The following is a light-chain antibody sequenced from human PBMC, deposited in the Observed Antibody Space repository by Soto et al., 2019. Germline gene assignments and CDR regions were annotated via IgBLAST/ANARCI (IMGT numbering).Light chain of an antibody. J-gene: IGKJ1*01. CDR2: KAS. Sequence: DIQMTQSPSSLSASVGDRVTITCRASQIISSYLNWYQQKPGKAHKLLIYKASTLKSGFPSRFSGSGSGTEFTLTISSLQPDDFATYYCQHYNSYSEAFGQGTKVDIK. CDR3: QHYNSYSEA. V-gene: IGKV1-5*03. CDR1: QIISSY.